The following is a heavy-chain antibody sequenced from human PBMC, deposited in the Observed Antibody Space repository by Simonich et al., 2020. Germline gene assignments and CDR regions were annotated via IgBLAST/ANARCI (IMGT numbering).Heavy chain of an antibody. CDR2: ISGSEGST. V-gene: IGHV3-23*01. CDR3: AKDLGERITMIVVVIDAFDI. D-gene: IGHD3-22*01. Sequence: GGGLVQPGGSLRLSCAASGFTFSSDAMSWVRQAPGKGLGWVSCISGSEGSTYYAVSVKGRFTISRDNSKNTRYLQMNSLRAEDTAVYYCAKDLGERITMIVVVIDAFDIWGQGTMVTVSS. J-gene: IGHJ3*02. CDR1: GFTFSSDA.